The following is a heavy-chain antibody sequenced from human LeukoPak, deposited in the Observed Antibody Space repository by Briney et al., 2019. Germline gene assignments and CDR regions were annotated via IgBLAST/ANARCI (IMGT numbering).Heavy chain of an antibody. J-gene: IGHJ4*02. D-gene: IGHD1-20*01. Sequence: GRSLRLSCVASGFIFSSYALHWVRQAPGKGLEWVSAISGSGGSTYYADSVKGRFTISRDNSKNTLYLQMNSLRAEDTAVYYCAKVTGTASGWGQGTLVTVSS. CDR2: ISGSGGST. V-gene: IGHV3-23*01. CDR3: AKVTGTASG. CDR1: GFIFSSYA.